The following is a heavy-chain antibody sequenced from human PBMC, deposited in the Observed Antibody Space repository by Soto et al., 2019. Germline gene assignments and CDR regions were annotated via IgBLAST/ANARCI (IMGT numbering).Heavy chain of an antibody. CDR2: IDPSDSYT. Sequence: GESLKISCKGSGYSFTSYWISWVRQMPGKGLEWMGRIDPSDSYTNYSPSFQGHVTISADKSISTAYLQWSSLKASDTAMYYCATTRPSVLRFLEWLPNYYYYGMDVWGQGTTVTVSS. D-gene: IGHD3-3*01. CDR3: ATTRPSVLRFLEWLPNYYYYGMDV. V-gene: IGHV5-10-1*01. CDR1: GYSFTSYW. J-gene: IGHJ6*02.